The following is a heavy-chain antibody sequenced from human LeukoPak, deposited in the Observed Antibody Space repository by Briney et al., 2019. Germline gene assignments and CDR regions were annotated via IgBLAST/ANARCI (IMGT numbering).Heavy chain of an antibody. V-gene: IGHV3-20*04. CDR2: INWNGGST. J-gene: IGHJ6*03. CDR3: ARDTNPNYYHFYMDV. D-gene: IGHD2-2*01. CDR1: GFTFDDYA. Sequence: GGSLRLSCAASGFTFDDYAMTWVRQVPGKGLEWVSGINWNGGSTDYADSVKGRFTISRDNVKNSLYLQMNSLRAEDAALYYCARDTNPNYYHFYMDVWGRGTTVTVSS.